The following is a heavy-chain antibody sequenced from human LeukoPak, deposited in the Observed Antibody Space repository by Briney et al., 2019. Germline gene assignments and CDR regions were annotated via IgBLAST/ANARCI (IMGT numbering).Heavy chain of an antibody. CDR3: ASTVHDSRGYYYSY. V-gene: IGHV1-8*01. D-gene: IGHD3-22*01. J-gene: IGHJ4*02. CDR2: MNPNSGNT. Sequence: ASVKVFCKASGYTFTSYDINWVRQATGQGLEWMGGMNPNSGNTGYAQKFQGRVTMTRNTSISTAYMELRSVRSEHTAVYYCASTVHDSRGYYYSYWGQGTLVTVSS. CDR1: GYTFTSYD.